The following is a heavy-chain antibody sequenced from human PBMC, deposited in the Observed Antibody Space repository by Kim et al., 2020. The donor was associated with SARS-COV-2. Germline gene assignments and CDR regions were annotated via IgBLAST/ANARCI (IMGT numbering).Heavy chain of an antibody. D-gene: IGHD6-13*01. V-gene: IGHV4-39*01. J-gene: IGHJ3*02. Sequence: RVTISVDTSKNQFSLKLSSVTAADTAVYYCARISYSSSWYGAAGFGAFDIWGQGTMVTVSS. CDR3: ARISYSSSWYGAAGFGAFDI.